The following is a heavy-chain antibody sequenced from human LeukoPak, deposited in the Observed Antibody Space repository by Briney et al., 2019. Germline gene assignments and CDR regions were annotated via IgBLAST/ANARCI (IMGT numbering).Heavy chain of an antibody. D-gene: IGHD6-19*01. V-gene: IGHV3-23*01. J-gene: IGHJ4*02. CDR3: AKDLQLYRSYGRSGWYLGPDY. CDR2: ISGSGGST. Sequence: GGSLRLSCAASGFTFSSYAMSWVRQAPGKGLEWVPAISGSGGSTYYADSVKGRFTISRDNSKNTLYLQMNSLRAEDTAVYYCAKDLQLYRSYGRSGWYLGPDYWGQGTLVTVSS. CDR1: GFTFSSYA.